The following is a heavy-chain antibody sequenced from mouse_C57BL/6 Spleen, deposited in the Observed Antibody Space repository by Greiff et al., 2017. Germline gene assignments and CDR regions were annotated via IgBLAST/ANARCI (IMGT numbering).Heavy chain of an antibody. CDR3: ARPLYSNYEVRYAMDY. CDR1: GFTFSDYG. V-gene: IGHV5-17*01. CDR2: ISSGSSNI. D-gene: IGHD2-5*01. J-gene: IGHJ4*01. Sequence: EVNVVESGGGLVKPGASLKLSCAASGFTFSDYGMHWVRQAPEKGLEWVAYISSGSSNIYYADTVKGRFTISRDNAKNTLFLQMTSLRSEDTAMYYCARPLYSNYEVRYAMDYWGQGTSVTVSS.